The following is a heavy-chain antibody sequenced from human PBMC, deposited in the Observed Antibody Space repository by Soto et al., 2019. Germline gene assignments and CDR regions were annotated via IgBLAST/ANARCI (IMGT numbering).Heavy chain of an antibody. Sequence: TLSLTCTVSGGSISSGDYYWSWIRQHPGKGLEWIGTIYFSGTTYYNPSLKSRVTISVDTSKNQFSLKLSSVTAADTAVYYCARRDRSGFSYWLDTWGQGTLVTVSS. V-gene: IGHV4-31*03. CDR2: IYFSGTT. CDR1: GGSISSGDYY. D-gene: IGHD3-22*01. J-gene: IGHJ5*02. CDR3: ARRDRSGFSYWLDT.